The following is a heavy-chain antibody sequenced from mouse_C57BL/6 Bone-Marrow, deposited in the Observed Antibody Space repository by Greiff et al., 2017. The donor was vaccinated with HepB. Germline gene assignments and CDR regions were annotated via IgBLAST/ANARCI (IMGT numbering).Heavy chain of an antibody. Sequence: VQLQQSGAELAKPGASVRLSCKASGYTFTTYWIHWVKQRPGQGLDWIGYINPGSGYTKYNQKFKDKATLTADKSSSTAYMQLSSLTYEDSAVYFCARDYGSYGCAYWGQGTLVTVSA. V-gene: IGHV1-7*01. D-gene: IGHD1-1*01. CDR2: INPGSGYT. CDR3: ARDYGSYGCAY. CDR1: GYTFTTYW. J-gene: IGHJ3*01.